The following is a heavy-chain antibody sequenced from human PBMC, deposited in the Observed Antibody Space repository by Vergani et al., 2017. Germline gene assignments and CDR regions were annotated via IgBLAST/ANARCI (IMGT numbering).Heavy chain of an antibody. CDR2: ISYDGSNK. D-gene: IGHD5-18*01. CDR1: GFTFSSYG. CDR3: AXDFPIPASGYSYGFRPHYYGMDV. J-gene: IGHJ6*02. Sequence: VHLVESGGGVVQPGRSLRLSCAASGFTFSSYGMHWVRQAPGKGLEWVAVISYDGSNKYYADSVKGRFTISRDNSKNTLYLQMNSLRAEDTAVYYCAXDFPIPASGYSYGFRPHYYGMDVWGQGTTVTVSS. V-gene: IGHV3-30*03.